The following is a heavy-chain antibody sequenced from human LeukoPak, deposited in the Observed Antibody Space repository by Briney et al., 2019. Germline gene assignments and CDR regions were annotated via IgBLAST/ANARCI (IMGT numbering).Heavy chain of an antibody. D-gene: IGHD6-13*01. J-gene: IGHJ4*02. V-gene: IGHV3-30*18. Sequence: GRSLRLSCAASGFTFSSYGMHWVRQAPGKGLEWVAVISYDGSNKYYADSVKGRFTISRDNSKNTLYLQMNSLRAEDTAVYYCAKAGPIPHSSSSSDYWGQGTLVTVSS. CDR1: GFTFSSYG. CDR2: ISYDGSNK. CDR3: AKAGPIPHSSSSSDY.